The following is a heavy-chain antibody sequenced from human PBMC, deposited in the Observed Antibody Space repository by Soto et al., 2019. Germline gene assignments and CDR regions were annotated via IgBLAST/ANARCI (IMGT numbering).Heavy chain of an antibody. J-gene: IGHJ4*02. CDR3: AAAVAGTGFDY. V-gene: IGHV3-66*01. Sequence: EVQLVESGGGLVQPGGSLRLSCAASGFTVSSNYMSWVRQAPGKGLEWVSVIYSGGSTYYADSVKGRFTISRDNSKNTLYLTMNSLRAEDTAVYYCAAAVAGTGFDYWGQGTLVTVSS. CDR1: GFTVSSNY. D-gene: IGHD6-19*01. CDR2: IYSGGST.